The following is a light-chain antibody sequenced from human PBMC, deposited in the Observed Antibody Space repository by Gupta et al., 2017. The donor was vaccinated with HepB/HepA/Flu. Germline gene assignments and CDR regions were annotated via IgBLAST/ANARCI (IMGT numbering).Light chain of an antibody. V-gene: IGLV2-14*01. Sequence: SALTQPASVSGSPGQSITISCTGSSSDIGDNKYVSWYQQHPGKATTLMIFVVSTAPAGVDNRFPASRAAKPASLTISGRQGEDAVYSYRSPHTRRTTWVSGGGTRRTVL. CDR3: SPHTRRTTWV. CDR2: VVS. CDR1: SSDIGDNKY. J-gene: IGLJ3*02.